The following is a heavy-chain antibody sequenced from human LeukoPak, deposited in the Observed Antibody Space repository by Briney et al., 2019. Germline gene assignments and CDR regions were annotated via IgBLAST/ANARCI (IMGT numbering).Heavy chain of an antibody. D-gene: IGHD4-17*01. CDR1: GFTFSVYW. CDR3: ASDYGDFDLY. Sequence: GGSLRLSCAASGFTFSVYWMTWVRQAPGKGLEWVATIDQYGGQQYYVDSVKGRLTISRDNAKNSLYLQMNSLRAEDTAVYYCASDYGDFDLYWGQGALVTVSS. V-gene: IGHV3-7*04. J-gene: IGHJ4*02. CDR2: IDQYGGQQ.